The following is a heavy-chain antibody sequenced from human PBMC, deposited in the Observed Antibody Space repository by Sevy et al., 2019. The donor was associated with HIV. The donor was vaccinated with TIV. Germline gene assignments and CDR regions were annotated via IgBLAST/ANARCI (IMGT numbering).Heavy chain of an antibody. CDR3: ARPYGSGIWEAFDL. D-gene: IGHD3-10*01. J-gene: IGHJ3*01. CDR1: GFTFNTYT. Sequence: GGSLRLSCSASGFTFNTYTMNWVRQAPGKGLEWVSSISSSSNYIYYADSLKGRFTISRDNARNSLYLQMSSLRAEDTAVYYCARPYGSGIWEAFDLWGQGTMVTVSS. V-gene: IGHV3-21*01. CDR2: ISSSSNYI.